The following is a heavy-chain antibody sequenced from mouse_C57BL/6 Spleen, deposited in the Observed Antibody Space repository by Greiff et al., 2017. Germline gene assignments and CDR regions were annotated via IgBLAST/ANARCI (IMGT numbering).Heavy chain of an antibody. J-gene: IGHJ2*01. CDR3: ARKTDYDYDFDY. D-gene: IGHD2-4*01. CDR2: IYPGDGDT. V-gene: IGHV1-80*01. Sequence: QVHVKQSGAELVKPGASVKISCKASGYAFSSYWMNWVKQRPGKGLEWIGQIYPGDGDTNYNGKFKGKATLTADKSSSTAYMQLSSLTSEDSAVYFCARKTDYDYDFDYWGQGTTLTVSS. CDR1: GYAFSSYW.